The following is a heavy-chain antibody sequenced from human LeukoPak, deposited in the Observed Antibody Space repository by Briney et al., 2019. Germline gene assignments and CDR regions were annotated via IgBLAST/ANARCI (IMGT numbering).Heavy chain of an antibody. CDR1: GGSISSGNW. J-gene: IGHJ4*02. D-gene: IGHD6-13*01. Sequence: SETLSLTCAASGGSISSGNWWSWVGQLPGKGWGWIGEIYHSGSTNYTRSPKRRVTISVDKSKNKFSLKLSSATAAETAVYYCARDANAGYSSSGGYYFDYWGQGTLVTVSS. CDR3: ARDANAGYSSSGGYYFDY. V-gene: IGHV4-4*02. CDR2: IYHSGST.